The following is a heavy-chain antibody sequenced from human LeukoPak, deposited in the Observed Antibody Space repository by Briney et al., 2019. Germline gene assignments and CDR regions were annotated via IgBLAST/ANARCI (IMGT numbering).Heavy chain of an antibody. Sequence: SVKVSCKASGATFSSYAISWVRQAPGQGLEWMGGIIPIFGTANYAQKFQGRVTITADESTSTAYMELSSLRSEDTAVYYCARDMGGVGATRGYFDYWGQGTLVTVSS. D-gene: IGHD1-26*01. CDR2: IIPIFGTA. J-gene: IGHJ4*02. V-gene: IGHV1-69*13. CDR1: GATFSSYA. CDR3: ARDMGGVGATRGYFDY.